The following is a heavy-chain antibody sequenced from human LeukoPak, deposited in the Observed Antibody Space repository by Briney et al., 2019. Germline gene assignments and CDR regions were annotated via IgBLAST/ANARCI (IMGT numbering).Heavy chain of an antibody. V-gene: IGHV1-18*04. CDR3: VRNCSSITCLGSSGWYGGFDH. CDR1: GYTFTSYF. J-gene: IGHJ4*02. CDR2: ISGYNGNT. D-gene: IGHD6-19*01. Sequence: GASVKVSCKASGYTFTSYFMHWVRQAPGQGLEWMGWISGYNGNTNYAQELQGRVTLTTDTSTSTAYMELRSLRSDDTAVYYCVRNCSSITCLGSSGWYGGFDHWGQGTLVTVSS.